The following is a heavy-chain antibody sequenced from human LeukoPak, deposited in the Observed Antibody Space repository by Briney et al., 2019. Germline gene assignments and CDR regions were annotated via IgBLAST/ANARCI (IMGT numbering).Heavy chain of an antibody. CDR3: ARDQGGYSNYFDY. J-gene: IGHJ4*02. CDR2: ISYDGSDK. Sequence: GGSLRLSCVASGFTFSNYAMSWVRQAPGKGLEWVAVISYDGSDKYYADSVKGRFTISRDNSKNTLYLQMNSLRAEDTAVYYCARDQGGYSNYFDYWGQGTLVTVSS. CDR1: GFTFSNYA. D-gene: IGHD4-11*01. V-gene: IGHV3-30*04.